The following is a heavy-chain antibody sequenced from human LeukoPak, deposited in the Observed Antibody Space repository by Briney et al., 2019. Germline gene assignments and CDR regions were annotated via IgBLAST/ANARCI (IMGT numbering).Heavy chain of an antibody. J-gene: IGHJ5*02. V-gene: IGHV1-2*02. D-gene: IGHD3-9*01. CDR2: INPHSGGT. CDR3: ARERGNYDILTDYYEGNGFDP. Sequence: ASVKVSCKASGYTFTGYYMHWVRQAPGQGLEWMGWINPHSGGTNYAQKFQGGVTMTRDTSITTAYMELSSLRSDDTAVYYCARERGNYDILTDYYEGNGFDPWGQGTLVTVSS. CDR1: GYTFTGYY.